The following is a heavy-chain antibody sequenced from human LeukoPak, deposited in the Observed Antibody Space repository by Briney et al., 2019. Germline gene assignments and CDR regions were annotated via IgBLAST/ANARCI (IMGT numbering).Heavy chain of an antibody. CDR3: ARDYLDYYYYYMDV. V-gene: IGHV3-66*01. J-gene: IGHJ6*03. CDR2: IYSGGST. Sequence: GGSLGLSCASSGFTVSSNYMSWVRQARGKGLEWVSVIYSGGSTYYADSVKGRFTISRDNSENTLFLQMNSLRAEDTAVYYCARDYLDYYYYYMDVWGKGTTVTISS. CDR1: GFTVSSNY.